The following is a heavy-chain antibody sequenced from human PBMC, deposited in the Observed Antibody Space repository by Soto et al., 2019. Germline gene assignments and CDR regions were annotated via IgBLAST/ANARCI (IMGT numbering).Heavy chain of an antibody. V-gene: IGHV3-30-3*01. CDR1: GFTFSSYA. CDR3: ARDSSSWYGLYNWFDP. Sequence: QVQLVESGGGVVQPGRSLRLSCAASGFTFSSYAMHWVRQAPGKGLEWVAVISYDGSNKYYADSVKGRFTISRDNSKNTLYLQMNSLRAEDTAVYYCARDSSSWYGLYNWFDPWGQGTLVTVSS. J-gene: IGHJ5*02. D-gene: IGHD6-13*01. CDR2: ISYDGSNK.